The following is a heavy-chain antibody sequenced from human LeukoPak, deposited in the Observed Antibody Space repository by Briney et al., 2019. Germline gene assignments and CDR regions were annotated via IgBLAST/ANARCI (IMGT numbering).Heavy chain of an antibody. D-gene: IGHD1-14*01. Sequence: GGSLRLSCAASGFTFSGYYMTWIRQAPGKGLESVSYISPSGTDISYADSVKGRFTISRDNAKNSLYLQMNSLRAEDTAVYYCSRDPRNLDYWGQGTLVTVSS. V-gene: IGHV3-11*01. CDR1: GFTFSGYY. J-gene: IGHJ4*02. CDR2: ISPSGTDI. CDR3: SRDPRNLDY.